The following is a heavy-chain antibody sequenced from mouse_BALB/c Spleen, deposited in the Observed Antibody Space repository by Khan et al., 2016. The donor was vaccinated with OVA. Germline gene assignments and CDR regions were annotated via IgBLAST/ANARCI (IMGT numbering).Heavy chain of an antibody. CDR1: GFNIKFYY. D-gene: IGHD2-3*01. J-gene: IGHJ3*01. Sequence: EVQLQEAGAELVRSGASVKLSCTASGFNIKFYYIHWVKQRPEQGLEWIGWIDPENGNAEYAPQFQDKATMTADTSSNTAYLQLSSLTSDYTAVYYCNTGDGYSAWFAYWGQGTLVTVSA. V-gene: IGHV14-4*02. CDR3: NTGDGYSAWFAY. CDR2: IDPENGNA.